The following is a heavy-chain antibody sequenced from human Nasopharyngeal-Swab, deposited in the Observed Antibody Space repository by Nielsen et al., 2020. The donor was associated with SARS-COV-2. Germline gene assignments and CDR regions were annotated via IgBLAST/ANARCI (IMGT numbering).Heavy chain of an antibody. CDR1: GYTFTSYG. D-gene: IGHD1-7*01. CDR2: ISAYNGNT. J-gene: IGHJ6*02. V-gene: IGHV1-18*01. CDR3: ARVLPFRITGTSGMDV. Sequence: ASVKVSCKASGYTFTSYGISWVRQAPGQGLEWMGWISAYNGNTNYAQKLQGRVTMTTDTSTSTAYMELNSLRSEDTAVYYCARVLPFRITGTSGMDVWGQGTTVTVSS.